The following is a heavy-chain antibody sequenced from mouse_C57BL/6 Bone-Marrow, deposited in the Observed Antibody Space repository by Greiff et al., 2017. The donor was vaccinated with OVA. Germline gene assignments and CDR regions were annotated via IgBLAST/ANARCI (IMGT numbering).Heavy chain of an antibody. V-gene: IGHV5-15*01. CDR3: ARQDYGYDVGFAY. J-gene: IGHJ3*01. CDR2: ISNLAYSI. CDR1: GFTFSDYG. D-gene: IGHD2-2*01. Sequence: EVQLQESGGGLVQPGGSLKLSCAASGFTFSDYGMAWVRQAPRKGPEWVAFISNLAYSIYYADTVTGRFTISRENAKNTLYLEMSSLRSEDTAMYYCARQDYGYDVGFAYWGQGTLVTVSA.